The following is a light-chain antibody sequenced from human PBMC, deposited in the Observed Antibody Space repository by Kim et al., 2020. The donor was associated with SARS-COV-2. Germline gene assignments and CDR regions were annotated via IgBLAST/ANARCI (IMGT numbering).Light chain of an antibody. V-gene: IGLV2-23*02. Sequence: GQSVTNSCTGSTSGVGRYNLFSWYQHHPGVAPKIMINEVSKPPTGVSHRFSGSKSGNPAALTLSGLQAEHVADYDCCSYAGSSTYVLRTGTKVTV. CDR1: TSGVGRYNL. CDR2: EVS. J-gene: IGLJ1*01. CDR3: CSYAGSSTYV.